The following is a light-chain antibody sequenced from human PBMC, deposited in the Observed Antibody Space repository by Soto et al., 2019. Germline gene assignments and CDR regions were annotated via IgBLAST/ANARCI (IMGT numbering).Light chain of an antibody. CDR1: QGISSF. V-gene: IGKV1-9*01. J-gene: IGKJ5*01. CDR2: AAS. CDR3: QQLNFFPIT. Sequence: DIQLTQSPSFLSASAGDRVTITCRASQGISSFLAWYQQKPGRAPKRLIYAASTLQSGVPSRFSGSGSGTEFTLTITSLQPEDFATYYCQQLNFFPITFGQGTRLEIK.